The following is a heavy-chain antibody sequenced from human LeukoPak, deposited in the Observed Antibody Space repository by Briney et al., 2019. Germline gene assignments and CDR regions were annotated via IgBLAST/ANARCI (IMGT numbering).Heavy chain of an antibody. D-gene: IGHD3-10*01. CDR2: IIPIFGTA. Sequence: SVKVSCKASGGTFSSYAISWVRQAPGQGLEWMGGIIPIFGTANYAQKFQGRVTITTDESTSTAYMELSSLRSEDTAVYDCARAGERYYGSGSYPVYYYYYMDVWGKGTTVTVSS. CDR3: ARAGERYYGSGSYPVYYYYYMDV. V-gene: IGHV1-69*05. CDR1: GGTFSSYA. J-gene: IGHJ6*03.